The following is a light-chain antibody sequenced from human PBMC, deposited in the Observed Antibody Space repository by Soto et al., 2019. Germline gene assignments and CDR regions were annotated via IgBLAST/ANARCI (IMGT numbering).Light chain of an antibody. CDR2: DVS. CDR3: SSYTSSSPYV. Sequence: QSALTQPASVSGSPGQSITISCTGTSSDVGGYHDVSWYQQYPGKAPKLMMYDVSNRPSGVSNRFSGSKSGNTASLTISGLQAEDEADYYCSSYTSSSPYVFGTGTKLTVL. CDR1: SSDVGGYHD. J-gene: IGLJ1*01. V-gene: IGLV2-14*01.